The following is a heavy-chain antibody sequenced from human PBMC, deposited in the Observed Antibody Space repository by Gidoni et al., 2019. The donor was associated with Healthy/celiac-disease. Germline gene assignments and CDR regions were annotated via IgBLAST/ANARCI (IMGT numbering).Heavy chain of an antibody. CDR2: ST. J-gene: IGHJ5*02. Sequence: STYYNPSLKSRVTISVDTSKNQFSLKLSSVTAADTAVYYCARQPNGEQWLPMGMDNWFDPWGQGTLVTVSS. D-gene: IGHD6-19*01. CDR3: ARQPNGEQWLPMGMDNWFDP. V-gene: IGHV4-39*01.